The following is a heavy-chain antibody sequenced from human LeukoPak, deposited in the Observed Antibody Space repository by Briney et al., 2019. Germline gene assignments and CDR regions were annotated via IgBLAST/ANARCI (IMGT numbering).Heavy chain of an antibody. CDR3: ARGLLGGWFDP. CDR1: GGSISSYY. J-gene: IGHJ5*02. D-gene: IGHD7-27*01. V-gene: IGHV4-4*07. CDR2: IYTSGST. Sequence: PSETLSLTCTVSGGSISSYYWSWIRQPAGKGLEWIVRIYTSGSTNYNPSLKSRVTMSVDTSKHQSSLKLSSVTAADTAVYYCARGLLGGWFDPWGQGTLVTVSS.